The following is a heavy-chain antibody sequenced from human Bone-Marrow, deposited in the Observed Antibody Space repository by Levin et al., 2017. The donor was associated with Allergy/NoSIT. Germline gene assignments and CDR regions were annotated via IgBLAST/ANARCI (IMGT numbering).Heavy chain of an antibody. CDR1: GFTFSSHW. D-gene: IGHD1-1*01. CDR3: ARGGFGTGIDY. J-gene: IGHJ4*02. Sequence: PGGSLRLSCAASGFTFSSHWMHWVRQAPGKGLVWISYINNDGSITSYADSVEGRFTISRDNAKNTLYLQMNSLRAEDTAVYYCARGGFGTGIDYWGPGTLVTVSS. CDR2: INNDGSIT. V-gene: IGHV3-74*01.